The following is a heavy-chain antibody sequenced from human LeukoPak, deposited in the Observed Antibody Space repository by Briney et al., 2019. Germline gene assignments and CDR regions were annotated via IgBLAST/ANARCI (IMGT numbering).Heavy chain of an antibody. CDR2: INADGSIT. D-gene: IGHD3-16*01. Sequence: PGGSLRLSCAASGFTFRNYWMHWVRQAPGKGLVWVSRINADGSITTYADPVRGRFTISRDNAKNTLYLQMNSLTAADTAVYYCARDYGWGTAGDYWGQGILVTVSS. CDR1: GFTFRNYW. J-gene: IGHJ4*02. V-gene: IGHV3-74*01. CDR3: ARDYGWGTAGDY.